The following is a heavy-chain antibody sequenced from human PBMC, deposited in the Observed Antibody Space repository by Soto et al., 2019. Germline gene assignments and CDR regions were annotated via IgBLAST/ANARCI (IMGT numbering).Heavy chain of an antibody. J-gene: IGHJ3*02. Sequence: ASVKVSCKASGYTFSDYYMHWVRQAPGQGLEWMGWINPNSGDTNYAQKFQGRVSMTRDTSISTAYMALSRLRYDDTAIYYCARLDSGGYYDVFDIWGQGTMVTVSS. CDR1: GYTFSDYY. V-gene: IGHV1-2*02. D-gene: IGHD1-26*01. CDR2: INPNSGDT. CDR3: ARLDSGGYYDVFDI.